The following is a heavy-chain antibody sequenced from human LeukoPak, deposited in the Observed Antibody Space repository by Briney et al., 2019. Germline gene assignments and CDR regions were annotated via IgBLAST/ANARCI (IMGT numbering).Heavy chain of an antibody. CDR2: INQDGSEE. J-gene: IGHJ4*02. CDR3: ARAYDYLWGSYRLYYFDY. Sequence: GGSLRLSCVASGFTFSSHWMSWVRQAPGKGLEWVANINQDGSEEYYVDSVKGRFTISRDNVKNSLYLQMNSLRAEDTAVYYCARAYDYLWGSYRLYYFDYWGQGALVIVSS. D-gene: IGHD3-16*02. V-gene: IGHV3-7*04. CDR1: GFTFSSHW.